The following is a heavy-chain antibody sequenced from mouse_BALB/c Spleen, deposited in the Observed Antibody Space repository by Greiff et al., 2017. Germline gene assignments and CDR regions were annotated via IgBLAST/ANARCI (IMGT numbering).Heavy chain of an antibody. CDR3: ARDRYYAMYY. V-gene: IGHV7-3*02. Sequence: EVMLVESGGGLVQPGGSLRLSCATSGFTFTDYYMSWVRQPPGKALEWLGFIRNKANGYTTEYSASVKGRFTISRDNSQSILYLQMNTLRAEDSATYYCARDRYYAMYYWGQGTSVTVSS. CDR2: IRNKANGYTT. J-gene: IGHJ4*01. CDR1: GFTFTDYY.